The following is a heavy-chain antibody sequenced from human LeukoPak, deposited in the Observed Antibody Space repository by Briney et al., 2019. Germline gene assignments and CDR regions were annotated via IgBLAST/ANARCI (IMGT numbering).Heavy chain of an antibody. CDR1: GGSISSYY. CDR2: VFDSGGT. J-gene: IGHJ4*02. CDR3: ARGYSSSWNYFDY. Sequence: PSETLSLTCTVSGGSISSYYRSWLRHPPGKGLEWIGYVFDSGGTNYNPSLKSRVTISVDTSKKQFSLKLSSVTAADTAVYYCARGYSSSWNYFDYWGQGTLVTVSS. D-gene: IGHD6-13*01. V-gene: IGHV4-59*01.